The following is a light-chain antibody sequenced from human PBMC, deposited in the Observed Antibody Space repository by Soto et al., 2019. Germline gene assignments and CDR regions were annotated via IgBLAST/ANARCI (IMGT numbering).Light chain of an antibody. Sequence: IQLTQSPSSLSASVGDRVTITCRASQDISSYLGWYQQKPGKAPKLLIYDASSLQGGVPSRFSGSGSGTEFTLTISRVEAEDVGVYYCMQALTSITFGQGTRLEIK. CDR1: QDISSY. J-gene: IGKJ5*01. CDR2: DAS. V-gene: IGKV1-9*01. CDR3: MQALTSIT.